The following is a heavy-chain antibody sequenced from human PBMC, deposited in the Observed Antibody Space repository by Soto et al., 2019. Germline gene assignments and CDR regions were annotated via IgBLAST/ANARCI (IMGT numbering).Heavy chain of an antibody. Sequence: QVQLVESGGGVVQPGRSLRLSCAASGFTFSSYGMHWVRQAPGKGLEWVAVISHDGSNKYYADSVKGRFTISRDNSKNTLYLQMNSLRAEDTAVYYCAKDWDSGSYDAFDIWGQGTMVTVSS. D-gene: IGHD1-26*01. CDR3: AKDWDSGSYDAFDI. J-gene: IGHJ3*02. CDR1: GFTFSSYG. CDR2: ISHDGSNK. V-gene: IGHV3-30*18.